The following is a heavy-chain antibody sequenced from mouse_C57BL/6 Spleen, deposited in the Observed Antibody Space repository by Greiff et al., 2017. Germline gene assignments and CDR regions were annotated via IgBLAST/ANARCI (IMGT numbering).Heavy chain of an antibody. J-gene: IGHJ2*02. Sequence: VQLQQSGAELVKPGASVKISCTASGYAFSSYWMNRVKQRPGKGLVWIGQIYPGDGVTNYNGQFTGKATLTADKSSSTAYLQLCTLASEDSAVYFCARGHYGAFDYWGQGTSLTVSS. CDR1: GYAFSSYW. V-gene: IGHV1-80*01. CDR2: IYPGDGVT. CDR3: ARGHYGAFDY. D-gene: IGHD1-1*02.